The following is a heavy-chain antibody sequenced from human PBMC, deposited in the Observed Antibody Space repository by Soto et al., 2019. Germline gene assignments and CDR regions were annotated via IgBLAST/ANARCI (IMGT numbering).Heavy chain of an antibody. CDR3: ARGGFVSPKWELLWRVNAFDI. V-gene: IGHV1-18*01. J-gene: IGHJ3*02. CDR1: GYTFTSYG. CDR2: ISAYNGNT. Sequence: ASVKVSCKASGYTFTSYGISWVRQAPGQGLEWMGWISAYNGNTNYAQKLQGRVTMTTDTSTSTAYMELRSLRSDDTAVYYCARGGFVSPKWELLWRVNAFDIWGQGTMVTVSS. D-gene: IGHD1-26*01.